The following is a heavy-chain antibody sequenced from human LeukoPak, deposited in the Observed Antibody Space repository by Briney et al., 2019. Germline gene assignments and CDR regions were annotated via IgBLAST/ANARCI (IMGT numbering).Heavy chain of an antibody. CDR2: ISYDGSNK. J-gene: IGHJ4*02. Sequence: GGSLRLSCAACGFTFSIYAMHWVRQAPGKGLEWVAVISYDGSNKYYADSVKGRFTISRDNSKNTLYLQMNSLRAEDTAVYYCARGEYSSSPADYWGQGTLVTVSS. CDR3: ARGEYSSSPADY. V-gene: IGHV3-30-3*01. CDR1: GFTFSIYA. D-gene: IGHD6-6*01.